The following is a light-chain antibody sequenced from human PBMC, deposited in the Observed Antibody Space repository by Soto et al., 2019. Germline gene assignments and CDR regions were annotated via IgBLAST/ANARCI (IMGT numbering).Light chain of an antibody. Sequence: SVLTQPPSASGTPGQRVFISCPGSSSNIGGTNYAYWYQQLPGAAPKLLMHSNNLRPSGVPERISGSKSGTSASLAISGLRSEDEAVYYCASWDDRLGAVIFGGGTKVTVL. CDR2: SNN. V-gene: IGLV1-47*02. CDR3: ASWDDRLGAVI. J-gene: IGLJ2*01. CDR1: SSNIGGTNY.